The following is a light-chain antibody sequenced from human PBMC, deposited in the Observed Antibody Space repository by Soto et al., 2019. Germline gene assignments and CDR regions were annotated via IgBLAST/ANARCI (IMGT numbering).Light chain of an antibody. CDR2: GAS. CDR3: QQYNNWPPWT. V-gene: IGKV3-15*01. Sequence: EILMTQSPATLSVSPGERATLSCRASQSVSSNLAWYQQNPGQAHRLLIYGASTRATGIPARFSGSGSGTEFPLTITILQSEDFAVYYCQQYNNWPPWTFGQGTKVAIK. CDR1: QSVSSN. J-gene: IGKJ1*01.